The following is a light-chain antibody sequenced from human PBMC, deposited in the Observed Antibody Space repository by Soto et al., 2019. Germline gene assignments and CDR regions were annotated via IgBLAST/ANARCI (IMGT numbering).Light chain of an antibody. V-gene: IGLV2-14*01. J-gene: IGLJ2*01. CDR2: EVD. CDR1: SSDIGRYNF. CDR3: RSCANTSTLV. Sequence: QSALTQPASVSGSPGQSITISCTGTSSDIGRYNFVSWYQQYPGKAPKLIIYEVDNRPSGVSNRFSGSKSGNTASLTISGLQAEDEADYYCRSCANTSTLVFGGGTKLTVL.